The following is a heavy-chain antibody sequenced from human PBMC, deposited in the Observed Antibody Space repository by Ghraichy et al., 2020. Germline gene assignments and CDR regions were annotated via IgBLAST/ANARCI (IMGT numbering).Heavy chain of an antibody. J-gene: IGHJ1*01. D-gene: IGHD1-26*01. CDR3: ARDVLGATPIEYFQH. Sequence: GGSLRLSCAASGFTFSSYGMHWVRQAPGKGLEWVAVIWYDGSNKYYADSVKGRFTISRDNSKNTLYLQMNSLRAEDTAVYYCARDVLGATPIEYFQHWGQGTLVTVSS. CDR1: GFTFSSYG. V-gene: IGHV3-33*01. CDR2: IWYDGSNK.